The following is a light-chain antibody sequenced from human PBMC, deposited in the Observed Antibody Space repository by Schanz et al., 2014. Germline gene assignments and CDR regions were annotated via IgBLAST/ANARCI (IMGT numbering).Light chain of an antibody. CDR1: QNINTW. CDR2: DAS. CDR3: QQANSFPYT. Sequence: DIQMTQSPSTLSASVGDRVTISCRASQNINTWLAWYQQKPGKAPKLLISDASSLESGVPSRFSGSGSGTDFTLTISSLQPEDFATYYCQQANSFPYTFGQGTKLEIK. V-gene: IGKV1-5*01. J-gene: IGKJ2*01.